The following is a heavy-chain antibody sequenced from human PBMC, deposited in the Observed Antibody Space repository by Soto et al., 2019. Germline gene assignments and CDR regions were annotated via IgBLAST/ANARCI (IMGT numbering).Heavy chain of an antibody. D-gene: IGHD2-15*01. J-gene: IGHJ4*02. Sequence: EVQVLESGGGLVQPGGSLRLSCAASGFTFSSYAMNWVRQAPGKGLEWVSGISGSGYGTYYADAVKGRFTISKDNSKNTLYLQMKSLTADDTAIYYFAKDILGTSGNYWGQGILVTVSS. V-gene: IGHV3-23*01. CDR2: ISGSGYGT. CDR1: GFTFSSYA. CDR3: AKDILGTSGNY.